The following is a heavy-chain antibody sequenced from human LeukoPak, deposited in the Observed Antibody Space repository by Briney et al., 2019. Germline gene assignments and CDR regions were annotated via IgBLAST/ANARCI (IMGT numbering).Heavy chain of an antibody. CDR3: ARDGIAVARDSNWFDP. CDR2: INPNSGGT. J-gene: IGHJ5*02. Sequence: ASVKVSCKASGYTFTGYYMHWVRQAPGQGLEWMGWINPNSGGTNYAQKFQGRVTMTRDTSISTAYMELSRLRSDDTAVYYCARDGIAVARDSNWFDPWGQGTLVTVSS. CDR1: GYTFTGYY. D-gene: IGHD6-19*01. V-gene: IGHV1-2*02.